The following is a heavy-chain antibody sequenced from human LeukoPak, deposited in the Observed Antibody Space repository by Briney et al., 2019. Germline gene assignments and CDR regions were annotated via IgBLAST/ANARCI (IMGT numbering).Heavy chain of an antibody. V-gene: IGHV4-39*01. J-gene: IGHJ4*02. CDR3: ARRRSGSSSWYGYFDY. D-gene: IGHD6-13*01. Sequence: SETLSLTCTVSGGSISSSSYYWGWIRQPPGKGLEWIGSIYYSGSTYYNPSLKSRVTISVDTSKNQFSLKLSSVTAADTAAYYCARRRSGSSSWYGYFDYWGQGTLVTVSS. CDR1: GGSISSSSYY. CDR2: IYYSGST.